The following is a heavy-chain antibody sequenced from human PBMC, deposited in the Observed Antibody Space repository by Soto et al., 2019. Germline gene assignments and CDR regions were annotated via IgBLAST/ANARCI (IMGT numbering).Heavy chain of an antibody. Sequence: GASVKVSCKASGYTFTSYDINWVRQATGQGLEWMGWTNPNSGNTGYAQKFQGRVTMTRNTSISTAYMELSSLRSEDTAVYYCAKRYQAFGKYYFDYWGQGTLVTVSS. CDR1: GYTFTSYD. J-gene: IGHJ4*02. CDR2: TNPNSGNT. CDR3: AKRYQAFGKYYFDY. D-gene: IGHD3-10*01. V-gene: IGHV1-8*01.